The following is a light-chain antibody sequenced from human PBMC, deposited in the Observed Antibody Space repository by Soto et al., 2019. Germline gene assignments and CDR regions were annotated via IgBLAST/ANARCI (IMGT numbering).Light chain of an antibody. V-gene: IGLV2-14*01. Sequence: QSALTQPASVSGSPGQSITISCTGTSSDVGNFNYVSWYQQHPGKAPKLMIYEVSNRPSGVSSRFSGSKSGHTASLTISGLQAEDEADYYCSSYTTPTTVIFGGGTKLTVL. CDR3: SSYTTPTTVI. J-gene: IGLJ2*01. CDR1: SSDVGNFNY. CDR2: EVS.